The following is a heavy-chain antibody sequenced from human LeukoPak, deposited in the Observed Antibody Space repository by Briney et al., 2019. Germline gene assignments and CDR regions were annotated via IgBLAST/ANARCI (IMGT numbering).Heavy chain of an antibody. CDR3: ARGSSGWYSHFDY. CDR2: INHSGST. J-gene: IGHJ4*02. CDR1: GGSFSGYY. D-gene: IGHD6-19*01. V-gene: IGHV4-34*01. Sequence: SETLSLTCAVYGGSFSGYYWSWIRQPPGKGLEWIGEINHSGSTNYNPSLKSRVTISVDTSKNQFSLKLSSVTAADTAVYYCARGSSGWYSHFDYWGQGTLVTVSS.